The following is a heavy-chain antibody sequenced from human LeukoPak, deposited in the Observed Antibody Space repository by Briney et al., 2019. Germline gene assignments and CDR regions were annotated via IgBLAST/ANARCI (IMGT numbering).Heavy chain of an antibody. CDR1: GGTFSSYA. V-gene: IGHV1-69*13. CDR3: ARGRTIAAPYYFDY. J-gene: IGHJ4*02. CDR2: IIPIFGTA. D-gene: IGHD6-13*01. Sequence: SVKVSCKASGGTFSSYAVNWVRQAPGQGLEWMGGIIPIFGTANYAQKFQGRLTITADESTSTAYMELSSLRSEDTAVYYCARGRTIAAPYYFDYWGQGTLVTVSP.